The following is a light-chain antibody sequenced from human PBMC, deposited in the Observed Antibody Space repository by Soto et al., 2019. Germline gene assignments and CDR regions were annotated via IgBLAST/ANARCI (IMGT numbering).Light chain of an antibody. CDR3: QQSNNWPQT. V-gene: IGKV3-20*01. CDR2: GAS. CDR1: QSFSNNY. Sequence: EIVLTQSPGTLSLSPGERATLSCRASQSFSNNYLAWYQQKPGQAPRLLIYGASSRATGIPDRFSGSGSGTDFTLTISRLEPEDFAVYYCQQSNNWPQTFGQGTKVDIK. J-gene: IGKJ1*01.